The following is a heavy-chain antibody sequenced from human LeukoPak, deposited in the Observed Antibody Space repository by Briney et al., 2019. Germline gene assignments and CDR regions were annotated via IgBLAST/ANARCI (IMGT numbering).Heavy chain of an antibody. Sequence: ASVKVSCKASGYTFTSYDINWVRQATGQGLEWMGWMNPNSGNTGYAQKFQGRVTITRNTSISTAYMELSSLRAEDTAVYYCAKTTMVREYNFDYWGQGTLVTVSS. D-gene: IGHD3-10*01. V-gene: IGHV1-8*03. CDR2: MNPNSGNT. CDR1: GYTFTSYD. J-gene: IGHJ4*02. CDR3: AKTTMVREYNFDY.